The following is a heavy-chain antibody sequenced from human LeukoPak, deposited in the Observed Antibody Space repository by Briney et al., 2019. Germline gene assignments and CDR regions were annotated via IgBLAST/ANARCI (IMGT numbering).Heavy chain of an antibody. D-gene: IGHD5-24*01. Sequence: SETLSLTCTVSGGSISSYYWSWIRQPPGKGLEWIGYIYYSGSTYYNPSLKSRVTISVDTSKNQFSLKLSSVTAADTAVYYCARVEMATIPSFDYWGQGTLVTVSS. CDR2: IYYSGST. CDR3: ARVEMATIPSFDY. J-gene: IGHJ4*02. CDR1: GGSISSYY. V-gene: IGHV4-59*12.